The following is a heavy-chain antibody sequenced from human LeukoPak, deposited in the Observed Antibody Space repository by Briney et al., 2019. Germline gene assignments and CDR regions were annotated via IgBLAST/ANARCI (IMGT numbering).Heavy chain of an antibody. CDR1: GGSISSSSYY. V-gene: IGHV4-39*07. J-gene: IGHJ4*02. CDR3: AREPTPEAAADIDY. Sequence: SETLSLTCTVSGGSISSSSYYWGWIRQPPGKGLEWIGSIYYSGSTYYNPSLKSRVTISVDTSKNQFSLKLSSVTAADTAVYYCAREPTPEAAADIDYWGQGTLVTVSS. D-gene: IGHD6-13*01. CDR2: IYYSGST.